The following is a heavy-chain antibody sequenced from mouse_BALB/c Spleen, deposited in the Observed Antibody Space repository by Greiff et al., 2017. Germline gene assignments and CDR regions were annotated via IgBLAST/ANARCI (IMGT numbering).Heavy chain of an antibody. J-gene: IGHJ2*01. CDR2: IYPGRGIT. CDR3: SRRDYYGYYFDY. D-gene: IGHD1-2*01. V-gene: IGHV1-55*01. CDR1: GYTFTSYW. Sequence: VQLQQPGAGLVKPGASVKMSCKASGYTFTSYWINWVKQRPGQGLEWIGDIYPGRGITNDNEKFKSKTTLTLDTSTSTAYMQLSSLTAEDSAVYYCSRRDYYGYYFDYWGQGTTLTVSA.